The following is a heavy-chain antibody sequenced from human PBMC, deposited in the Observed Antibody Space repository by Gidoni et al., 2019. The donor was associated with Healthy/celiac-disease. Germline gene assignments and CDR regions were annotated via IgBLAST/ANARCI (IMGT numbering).Heavy chain of an antibody. CDR3: TRDTGLWFGELYPFFDY. CDR2: IRSKAYGGTT. J-gene: IGHJ4*02. CDR1: GFTFGDYA. Sequence: EVQLVESGGGLVQPGRSLRLSCTASGFTFGDYAMSWVRQAPGKGLEWVGFIRSKAYGGTTEYAASVKGRFTISRDDSKSIAHLQMNSLKTEDTAVYYCTRDTGLWFGELYPFFDYWGQGTLVTVSS. D-gene: IGHD3-10*01. V-gene: IGHV3-49*04.